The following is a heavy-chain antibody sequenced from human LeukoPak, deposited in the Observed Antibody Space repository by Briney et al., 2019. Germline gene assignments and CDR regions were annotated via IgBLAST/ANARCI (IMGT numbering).Heavy chain of an antibody. CDR3: ARFILGYDFWSGYFGDGNWFDP. CDR2: ISAYNGNT. V-gene: IGHV1-18*01. J-gene: IGHJ5*02. D-gene: IGHD3-3*01. Sequence: ASVKVSCKASGYTFTSYGISWARQAPGQGLEWMGWISAYNGNTNYAQKLQGRVTMTTDTSTSTAYMELRSLRSDDTAVYCCARFILGYDFWSGYFGDGNWFDPWGQGTLVTVSS. CDR1: GYTFTSYG.